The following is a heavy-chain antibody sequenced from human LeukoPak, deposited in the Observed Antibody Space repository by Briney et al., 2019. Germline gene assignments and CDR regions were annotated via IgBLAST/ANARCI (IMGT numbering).Heavy chain of an antibody. D-gene: IGHD3-22*01. CDR2: IISSSSTI. V-gene: IGHV3-48*02. Sequence: GGSLRLSCAASGFTFSSYAMSWVRQAPGKGLEWVSYIISSSSTIYYADSVKGRFTISRDNAKNSLYLQMNSLRDEDTAVYYCARDSDSSGYYYYYGMDVWGQGTTVTVSS. CDR1: GFTFSSYA. J-gene: IGHJ6*02. CDR3: ARDSDSSGYYYYYGMDV.